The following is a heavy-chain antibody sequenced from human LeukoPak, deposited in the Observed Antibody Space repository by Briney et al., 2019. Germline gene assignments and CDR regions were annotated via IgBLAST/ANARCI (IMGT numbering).Heavy chain of an antibody. D-gene: IGHD6-19*01. J-gene: IGHJ3*02. CDR3: ARDARSGWYPDAFDI. V-gene: IGHV4-4*07. CDR2: IYTSGST. Sequence: SETLSLTCTVSGGSISSYYWSWIRQPAGKGLEWIGRIYTSGSTNYNPSLKSRVTISVDTSKNQFSLKLSSVTAADTAVYYCARDARSGWYPDAFDIWGQGTMVTVSS. CDR1: GGSISSYY.